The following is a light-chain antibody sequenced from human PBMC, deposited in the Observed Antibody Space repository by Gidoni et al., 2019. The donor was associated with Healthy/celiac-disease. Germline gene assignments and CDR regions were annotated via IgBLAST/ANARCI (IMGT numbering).Light chain of an antibody. J-gene: IGLJ1*01. CDR2: EDN. CDR1: GSIASNY. V-gene: IGLV6-57*02. Sequence: GSIASNYVQWYQQRPGSAPTTVIYEDNQRPSGVPDRFSGSIDSSSNSASLTISGLKTEDEADYYCQSYDSSNYVFGTGTKVTGL. CDR3: QSYDSSNYV.